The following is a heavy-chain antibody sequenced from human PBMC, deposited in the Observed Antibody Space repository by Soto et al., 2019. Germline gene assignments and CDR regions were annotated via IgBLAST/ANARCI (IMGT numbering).Heavy chain of an antibody. Sequence: NPSETLSLTCTVSGGSISTPSYYWGWIRQPPGRGPEWIGSIFYNGRTYPNPSLKSRITISVDTSENQFSLKLTSVTAADTAVYYCARLYSGSYQQDFWGQGTLVTVSS. CDR1: GGSISTPSYY. CDR3: ARLYSGSYQQDF. D-gene: IGHD1-26*01. CDR2: IFYNGRT. V-gene: IGHV4-39*01. J-gene: IGHJ4*02.